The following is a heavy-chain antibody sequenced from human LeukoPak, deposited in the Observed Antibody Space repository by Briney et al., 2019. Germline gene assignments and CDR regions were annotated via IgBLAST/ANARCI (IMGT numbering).Heavy chain of an antibody. CDR2: ISAYNGNT. CDR3: ARGTGGLVHYYYYMDV. V-gene: IGHV1-18*01. CDR1: GYTFTSYG. J-gene: IGHJ6*03. Sequence: ASVKVSCKASGYTFTSYGICWVRQAPGQGLEWMGWISAYNGNTNYAQKLQGRVTMTTDTSTSTAYMELRSLRSDDTAVYYCARGTGGLVHYYYYMDVWGKGTTVTVSS. D-gene: IGHD6-19*01.